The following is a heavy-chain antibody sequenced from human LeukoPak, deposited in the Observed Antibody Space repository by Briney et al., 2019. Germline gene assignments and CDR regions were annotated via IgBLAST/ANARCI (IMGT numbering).Heavy chain of an antibody. V-gene: IGHV4-30-4*01. CDR1: GGSISSGDYY. D-gene: IGHD2/OR15-2a*01. J-gene: IGHJ4*02. Sequence: SQTLSLTCTVSGGSISSGDYYWSWIRQPPGKGLEWIGYIYYSGSTYYNPSLNSRVTISVDTSNNQFSLRLTSVTAADTAVFFCARLPLYYFQEDFWGQGILVTVSS. CDR3: ARLPLYYFQEDF. CDR2: IYYSGST.